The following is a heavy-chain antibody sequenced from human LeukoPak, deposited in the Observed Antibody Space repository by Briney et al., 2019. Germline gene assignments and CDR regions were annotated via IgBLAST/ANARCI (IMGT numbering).Heavy chain of an antibody. CDR2: AYYSGST. D-gene: IGHD1-1*01. Sequence: SETLSLTCTVSGGSISSHYWSWIRQPPGKGLEWIGYAYYSGSTNYNPSLKSRVTISVGTSKNQFSLKLSSVTAADTAVYYCARYTRNWFDPWGQGTQVTVSS. J-gene: IGHJ5*02. CDR1: GGSISSHY. CDR3: ARYTRNWFDP. V-gene: IGHV4-59*11.